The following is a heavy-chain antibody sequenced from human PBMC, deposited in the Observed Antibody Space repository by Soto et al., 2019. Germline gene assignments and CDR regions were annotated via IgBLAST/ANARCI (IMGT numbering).Heavy chain of an antibody. CDR1: GFTFSMSA. CDR3: ATVHSTSRSFDY. Sequence: PWGSLRLSCAASGFTFSMSAMSWVRQAPGKGLEWVSTTGLNGRTTYYADSVKGRFTVSRDNSKNTLHLQMNSLRAEDTAVYYCATVHSTSRSFDYWGQGTLVNVSS. D-gene: IGHD2-2*01. V-gene: IGHV3-23*01. J-gene: IGHJ4*02. CDR2: TGLNGRTT.